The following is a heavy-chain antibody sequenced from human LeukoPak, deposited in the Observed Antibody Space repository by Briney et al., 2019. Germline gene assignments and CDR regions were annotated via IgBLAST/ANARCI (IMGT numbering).Heavy chain of an antibody. CDR3: ARSYDTNFDY. CDR1: GGSIRSYY. D-gene: IGHD3-3*01. CDR2: IYFSGST. Sequence: PSEALSLTCTLSGGSIRSYYWSWIRQPPGKRLEWIGYIYFSGSTSYNPSLKSRVTISVDRSKNPFSLKLSTVAAADTAVYYCARSYDTNFDYWGQGTLVTVSS. V-gene: IGHV4-59*01. J-gene: IGHJ4*02.